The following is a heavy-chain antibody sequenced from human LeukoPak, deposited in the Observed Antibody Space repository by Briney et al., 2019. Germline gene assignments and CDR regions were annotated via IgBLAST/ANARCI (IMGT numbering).Heavy chain of an antibody. J-gene: IGHJ4*02. V-gene: IGHV3-21*04. D-gene: IGHD6-13*01. CDR2: ISSSSSYI. Sequence: GGSLRLSCAASGFTFSSYSTNWVRQAPGKGLEWVSSISSSSSYIYYADSVKGRFTISRDNSKNTLYLQMNSLRSEDTAVYYCARGWAAAGSGNLDYWGQGTLVTVSS. CDR3: ARGWAAAGSGNLDY. CDR1: GFTFSSYS.